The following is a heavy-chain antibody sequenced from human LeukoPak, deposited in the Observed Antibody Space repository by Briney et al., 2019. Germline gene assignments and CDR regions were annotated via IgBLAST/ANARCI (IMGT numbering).Heavy chain of an antibody. Sequence: SVTVSCKASGGTFSSYAISWVRQAPGQGLEWMGGIIPIFGTANYAQKFQGRVTITADESTSTAYMELSSLRSEDTAVYYCARDRMALGARRAFDYWGQGTLVTVSS. J-gene: IGHJ4*02. D-gene: IGHD1-26*01. V-gene: IGHV1-69*13. CDR1: GGTFSSYA. CDR3: ARDRMALGARRAFDY. CDR2: IIPIFGTA.